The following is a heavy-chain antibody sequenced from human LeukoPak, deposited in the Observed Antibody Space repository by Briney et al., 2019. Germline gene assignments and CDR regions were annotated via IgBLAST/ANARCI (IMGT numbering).Heavy chain of an antibody. D-gene: IGHD5-18*01. Sequence: ASVKVSCKASGGTFSSYAISWVRQAPGQGLEWMGGIIPLFGTANYAQKFQGRVTITADESTSTAYMELSSLRSEDTAVYYCARARLAYSYVYYFDYWGQGTLVTVSS. CDR1: GGTFSSYA. CDR3: ARARLAYSYVYYFDY. V-gene: IGHV1-69*13. CDR2: IIPLFGTA. J-gene: IGHJ4*02.